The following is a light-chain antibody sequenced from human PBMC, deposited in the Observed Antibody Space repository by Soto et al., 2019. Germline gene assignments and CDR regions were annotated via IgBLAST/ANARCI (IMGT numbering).Light chain of an antibody. Sequence: EIVLTQSPATLSLSPGERATLSCRASQSVSNNLAWYQQKPGQAPRLLIYDASNRATGIPARFSGSGSGKDFILTISSLEPEDFAVYYCQQRSDWPRTFGQGTKVDIK. CDR3: QQRSDWPRT. J-gene: IGKJ1*01. V-gene: IGKV3-11*01. CDR2: DAS. CDR1: QSVSNN.